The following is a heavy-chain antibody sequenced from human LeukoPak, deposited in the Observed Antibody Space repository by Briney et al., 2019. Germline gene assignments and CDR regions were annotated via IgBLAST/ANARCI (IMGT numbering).Heavy chain of an antibody. J-gene: IGHJ4*02. D-gene: IGHD5-12*01. CDR3: ARHWASGYSGYDHTSYYFDY. CDR1: GGSISSYY. Sequence: PSETLSLTCTVSGGSISSYYWGWLRQPPGKGLEWIGYIYYSGSTNYNPSLKSRVTISVDTSKNQFSLKLSSVTAADTAVYYCARHWASGYSGYDHTSYYFDYWGQGTLVTVSS. V-gene: IGHV4-59*08. CDR2: IYYSGST.